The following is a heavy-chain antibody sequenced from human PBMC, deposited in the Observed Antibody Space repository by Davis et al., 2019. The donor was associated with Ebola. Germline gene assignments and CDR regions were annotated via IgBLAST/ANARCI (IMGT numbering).Heavy chain of an antibody. CDR1: GFTFSSYW. V-gene: IGHV3-74*01. CDR3: ARDQGMIIVIIDS. Sequence: PGGSLRLSCEASGFTFSSYWMHWVRQAPGKGLVWVSRINSDGSSTSYADSVKGRFTFSRDNAKNTLYLQMNSLRAEDTAVYYCARDQGMIIVIIDSWGQGTLVTVSS. CDR2: INSDGSST. J-gene: IGHJ5*01. D-gene: IGHD3-22*01.